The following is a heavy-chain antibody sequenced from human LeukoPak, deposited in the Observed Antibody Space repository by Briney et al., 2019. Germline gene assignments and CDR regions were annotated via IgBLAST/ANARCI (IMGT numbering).Heavy chain of an antibody. CDR1: GGSISSYY. CDR2: IYYSGST. CDR3: VRGSRIIKAFDI. J-gene: IGHJ3*02. V-gene: IGHV4-59*01. Sequence: YPSETLSLXCTVSGGSISSYYWSWNRQPPGKGLEWIGYIYYSGSTNYNPSLKSRVTISVDTSKNQFSLKLSSVTAADTAVYYCVRGSRIIKAFDIWGQGTMVTVSS. D-gene: IGHD3-10*01.